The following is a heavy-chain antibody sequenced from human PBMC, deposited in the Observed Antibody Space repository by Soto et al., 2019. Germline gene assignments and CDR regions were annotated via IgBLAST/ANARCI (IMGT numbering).Heavy chain of an antibody. D-gene: IGHD4-17*01. CDR2: IYYSGNT. CDR3: ARSQTTVTSYDY. CDR1: GGSISSDGYY. V-gene: IGHV4-31*03. J-gene: IGHJ4*02. Sequence: SETLSLTCTVSGGSISSDGYYWSWIRQHPGKGLEWIGYIYYSGNTYYNPSLKSRLTISVDTSKNRFSLKLSSVTAADTAVYYCARSQTTVTSYDYWGQGTQVTVSS.